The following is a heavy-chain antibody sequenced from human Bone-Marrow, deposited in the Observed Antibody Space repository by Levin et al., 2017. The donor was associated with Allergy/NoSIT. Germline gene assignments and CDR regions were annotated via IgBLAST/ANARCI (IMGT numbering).Heavy chain of an antibody. CDR2: INPASGGT. CDR1: GYTFAAYY. Sequence: GESLKISCKASGYTFAAYYIHWVRQAPGHGLEWMGRINPASGGTNYAQKFQDRVTMTRDTSISTAYMEVSSLRSDDTAVYYCAILQKQSYFDYWGQGTLVTVSS. CDR3: AILQKQSYFDY. J-gene: IGHJ4*02. V-gene: IGHV1-2*06. D-gene: IGHD4-11*01.